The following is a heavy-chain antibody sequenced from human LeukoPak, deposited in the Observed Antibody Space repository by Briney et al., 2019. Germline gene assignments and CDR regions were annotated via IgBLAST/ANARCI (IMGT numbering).Heavy chain of an antibody. Sequence: ASVKVSCKASRYTFTGYYMHWVRQAPGQGLEWMGRINPNSGGTNYAQKFQGRVTMTRDTSISTAYMELSRLRSDDTAVYYCARVVVAATAYFDYWGQGTLVTVSS. CDR3: ARVVVAATAYFDY. CDR1: RYTFTGYY. V-gene: IGHV1-2*06. CDR2: INPNSGGT. D-gene: IGHD2-15*01. J-gene: IGHJ4*02.